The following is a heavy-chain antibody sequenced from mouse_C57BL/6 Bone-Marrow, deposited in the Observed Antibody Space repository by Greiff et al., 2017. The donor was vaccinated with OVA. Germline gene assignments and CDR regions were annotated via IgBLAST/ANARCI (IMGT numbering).Heavy chain of an antibody. J-gene: IGHJ2*01. Sequence: QVQLQQPGAELVRPGSSVKLSCKASGYTFTSYRMDWVKQRPGQGLEWIGNIYPSDSETHYNQKFKDKATLTVDKSSSTAYMQLSSLTSEDSAVYYCARSYDYDYWGQGTTLTVSS. CDR3: ARSYDYDY. V-gene: IGHV1-61*01. D-gene: IGHD2-4*01. CDR1: GYTFTSYR. CDR2: IYPSDSET.